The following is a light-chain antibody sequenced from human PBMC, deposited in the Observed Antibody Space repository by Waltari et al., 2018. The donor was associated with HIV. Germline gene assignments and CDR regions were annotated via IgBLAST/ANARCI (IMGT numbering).Light chain of an antibody. J-gene: IGKJ4*01. CDR1: QNIKNE. Sequence: IQITQSPSSLSAVIVDTVTITCRASQNIKNELNRYQHKSGKSPRLLIYSASGLQSGAPTSFSGSGSGTEFNFTIEGLQSEDSAVYYCQQSHRTPLTFGGGTRVEIK. CDR2: SAS. CDR3: QQSHRTPLT. V-gene: IGKV1-39*01.